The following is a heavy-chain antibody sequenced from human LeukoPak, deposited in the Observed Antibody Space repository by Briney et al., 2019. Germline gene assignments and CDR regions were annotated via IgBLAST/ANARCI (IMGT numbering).Heavy chain of an antibody. D-gene: IGHD2-15*01. V-gene: IGHV1-2*02. CDR1: GYTFTGYY. Sequence: ASVKVSCKASGYTFTGYYMHWVRQAPGQGLEWMGWINPNSGGTNYAQKFQGRVTMTRDTSISTAYMELSRLRSDDTAVYYCARGGLGYCSGGSCPVNWFDPWGQGTLVTVSS. J-gene: IGHJ5*02. CDR3: ARGGLGYCSGGSCPVNWFDP. CDR2: INPNSGGT.